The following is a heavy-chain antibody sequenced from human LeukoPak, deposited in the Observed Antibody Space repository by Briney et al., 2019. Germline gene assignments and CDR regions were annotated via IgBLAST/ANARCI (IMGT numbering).Heavy chain of an antibody. J-gene: IGHJ4*02. Sequence: ASVKVSCKASGYTFTSYDISWVRQASGQGLEWMGWMNPNSVNTGYAQKSQGRVTMTRDISISTAYMELSNLRSEDTAIYYCARVFGSVDYWGQGTLVTVSS. D-gene: IGHD3-10*01. CDR2: MNPNSVNT. CDR3: ARVFGSVDY. V-gene: IGHV1-8*01. CDR1: GYTFTSYD.